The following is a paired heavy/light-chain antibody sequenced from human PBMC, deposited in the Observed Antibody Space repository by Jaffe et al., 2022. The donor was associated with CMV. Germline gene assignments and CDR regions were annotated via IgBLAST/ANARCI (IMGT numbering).Heavy chain of an antibody. CDR1: GYSFTRNY. D-gene: IGHD4-17*01. CDR3: ARDLSHYGISTYYLDY. V-gene: IGHV1-46*01. J-gene: IGHJ4*02. CDR2: INPSGGST. Sequence: QVQLVQSGPEMKKPGASVKVSCKAAGYSFTRNYLHWVRQAPGQGLEWMGVINPSGGSTKYAQNFQGRVSMTTETSTSTVYMELGGLRSDDTAVYYCARDLSHYGISTYYLDYWGQGTLVIVSS.
Light chain of an antibody. Sequence: QSALTQPASVSGSPGQSITISCTGTSNDFETYKYVSWYQQHPGKAPRLLIYDVTYRPSGVSDRFSGSKSGDTASLTISGLQAEDEADYYCSSYTSSSTLAFGGGTKLTVL. V-gene: IGLV2-14*03. CDR1: SNDFETYKY. CDR2: DVT. CDR3: SSYTSSSTLA. J-gene: IGLJ3*02.